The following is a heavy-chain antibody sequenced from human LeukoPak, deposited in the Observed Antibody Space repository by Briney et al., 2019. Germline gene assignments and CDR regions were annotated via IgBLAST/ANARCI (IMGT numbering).Heavy chain of an antibody. Sequence: GGSLRLSCSASGFTFSSYAMSWVRQAPGKGLEWVSAISGSGGSTYYADSVKGRFTISRDNSKNTLYLQMNSLRAEDTAVYYCANMIVPLMEGHDYWGQGTLVTVSS. V-gene: IGHV3-23*01. CDR1: GFTFSSYA. D-gene: IGHD3-22*01. CDR2: ISGSGGST. CDR3: ANMIVPLMEGHDY. J-gene: IGHJ4*02.